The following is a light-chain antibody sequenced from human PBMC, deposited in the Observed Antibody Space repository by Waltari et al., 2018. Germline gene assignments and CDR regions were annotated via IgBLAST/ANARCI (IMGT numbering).Light chain of an antibody. CDR1: TIGSKR. J-gene: IGLJ3*02. V-gene: IGLV3-21*02. CDR2: DDN. CDR3: HLWDSSTDHWV. Sequence: SYVLTQPPSVSVAPGQTARIPCGGSTIGSKRVHWYQPKSGQAPLLAVYDDNDRPSGIPERFAGSNSGNTATLTISRVAAGDEADYYCHLWDSSTDHWVFGGGTRLTVL.